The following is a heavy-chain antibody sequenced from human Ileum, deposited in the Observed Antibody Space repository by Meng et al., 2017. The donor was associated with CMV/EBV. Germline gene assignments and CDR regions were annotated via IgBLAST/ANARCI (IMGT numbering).Heavy chain of an antibody. CDR3: AREVRTGVGSYNY. Sequence: GESLKISCATSGFTFSSYWMHWVRQTPGKALVWVSCIRPDGTSAYYADSVKGRFTMSRDNAKNILYLQMNSLRAEDTAVYYCAREVRTGVGSYNYWGQGALVTVSS. CDR1: GFTFSSYW. V-gene: IGHV3-74*01. J-gene: IGHJ4*02. CDR2: IRPDGTSA. D-gene: IGHD3-10*01.